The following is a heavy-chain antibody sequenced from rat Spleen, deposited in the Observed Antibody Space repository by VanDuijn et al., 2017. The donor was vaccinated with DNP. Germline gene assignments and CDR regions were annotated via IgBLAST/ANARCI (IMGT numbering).Heavy chain of an antibody. CDR1: GYSITSSYR. CDR2: ISSAGST. J-gene: IGHJ2*01. D-gene: IGHD1-1*01. V-gene: IGHV3-3*01. Sequence: EVQLQESGPGLVKPSQSLSLTCSVTGYSITSSYRWNWIRKFPGNKLEWMGFISSAGSTDYIPSLKGRISITRATSENQFFLQLNSSTTEDTATYYCARRLLQWDYFNYWGQGVMVTVSS. CDR3: ARRLLQWDYFNY.